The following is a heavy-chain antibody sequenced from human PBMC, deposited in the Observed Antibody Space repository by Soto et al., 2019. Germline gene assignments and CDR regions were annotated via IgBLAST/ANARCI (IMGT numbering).Heavy chain of an antibody. Sequence: GGSLRLSCAASGFTFSSYWMGWVRQAPGKGLEWVANIKQDGSEKYYVDSVKGRFTISRDNAKNSLYLQMNSLRAEDTAVYYCASGGVDYYDSSGYSFDYWGQGTLVTVS. J-gene: IGHJ4*02. CDR2: IKQDGSEK. CDR3: ASGGVDYYDSSGYSFDY. CDR1: GFTFSSYW. D-gene: IGHD3-22*01. V-gene: IGHV3-7*03.